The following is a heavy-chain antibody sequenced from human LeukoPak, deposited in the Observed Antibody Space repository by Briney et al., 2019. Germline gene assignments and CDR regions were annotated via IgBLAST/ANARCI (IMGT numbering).Heavy chain of an antibody. CDR2: IYTSGST. Sequence: SETLSLTCTVSGGSISSGSYYWSWIRQPAGKGLEWIGRIYTSGSTNYNPSLKSRVTISVDTSKNQFSLKLSSVTAADTAVYYCARDAVWDWFDPWGQGTLVTVSS. CDR3: ARDAVWDWFDP. CDR1: GGSISSGSYY. D-gene: IGHD1-26*01. V-gene: IGHV4-61*02. J-gene: IGHJ5*02.